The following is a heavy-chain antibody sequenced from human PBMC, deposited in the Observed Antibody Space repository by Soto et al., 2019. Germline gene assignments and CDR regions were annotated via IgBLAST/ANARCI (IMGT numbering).Heavy chain of an antibody. D-gene: IGHD3-3*01. J-gene: IGHJ4*02. CDR2: ISSSSSTI. CDR1: GFTFSSYS. CDR3: AREPFEYDFWSGYHALFDY. V-gene: IGHV3-48*02. Sequence: HPGGSLRLSCAASGFTFSSYSMNWVRQAPGKGLEWVSYISSSSSTIYYADSVKGRFTISRDNAKNSLYLQMNSLRDEDTAVYYCAREPFEYDFWSGYHALFDYWGQGTLVTVSS.